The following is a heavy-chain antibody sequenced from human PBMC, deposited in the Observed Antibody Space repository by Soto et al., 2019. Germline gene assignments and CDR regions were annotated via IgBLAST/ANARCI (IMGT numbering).Heavy chain of an antibody. D-gene: IGHD5-18*01. CDR1: GFAFNNYA. V-gene: IGHV3-23*01. J-gene: IGHJ4*02. CDR3: ARIPRYSFPTSDDLDS. Sequence: PGGSVRLSCAASGFAFNNYAMSWVRQAPGKGLEWVSGISDGGDNTYYADSVKGRFTISRDNSKNTLYLQMNSLTSEDTAVYYCARIPRYSFPTSDDLDSWGQGTLVTVSS. CDR2: ISDGGDNT.